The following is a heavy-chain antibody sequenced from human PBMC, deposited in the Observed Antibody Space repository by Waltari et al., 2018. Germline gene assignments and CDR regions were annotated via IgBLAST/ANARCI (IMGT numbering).Heavy chain of an antibody. D-gene: IGHD4-17*01. CDR1: GFTFSSYG. CDR3: AKDGNGDPTGFDY. CDR2: IRYDGSNK. J-gene: IGHJ4*02. V-gene: IGHV3-30*02. Sequence: QVQLVESGGGVVQPGGSLRLSCAASGFTFSSYGMHWVRQAPGKGLEWVAFIRYDGSNKYYADSVKGRFTISRDNSKNTLYLQMNSLRAEDTAVYYCAKDGNGDPTGFDYWGQGTLVTVSS.